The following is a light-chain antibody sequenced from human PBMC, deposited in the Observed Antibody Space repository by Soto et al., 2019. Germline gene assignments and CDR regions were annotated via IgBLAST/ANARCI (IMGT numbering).Light chain of an antibody. V-gene: IGLV2-14*01. CDR3: ASYTGTSTAVL. CDR2: EAS. J-gene: IGLJ2*01. CDR1: SSDICAYNY. Sequence: QSALTQPASVSGSPGQSITSSCAGTSSDICAYNYVSWYQQHPGRAPTLMLYEASHRPSVVSNRFSGAKSANTASLTISGLQPEDEADSNCASYTGTSTAVLFGGGTKVTAL.